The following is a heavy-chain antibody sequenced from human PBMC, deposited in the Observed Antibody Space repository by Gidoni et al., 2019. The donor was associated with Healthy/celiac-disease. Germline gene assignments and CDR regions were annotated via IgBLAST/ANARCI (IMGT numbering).Heavy chain of an antibody. CDR3: ARGWEYNWNDASFDY. D-gene: IGHD1-20*01. CDR1: GGPFSSYA. V-gene: IGHV1-69*01. Sequence: QVQLVQSGAEVQKPGYSVKVSCQASGGPFSSYAISWVRQAPGQGLEWMGGIIPIFGTANYAQKFQGRVTITADEATSTAYMELSSLRSEDTAVYYCARGWEYNWNDASFDYWGQGTLVTVSS. CDR2: IIPIFGTA. J-gene: IGHJ4*02.